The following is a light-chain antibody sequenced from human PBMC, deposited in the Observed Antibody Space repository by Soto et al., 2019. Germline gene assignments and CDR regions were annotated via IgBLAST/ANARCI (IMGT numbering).Light chain of an antibody. CDR3: QQYNSYS. J-gene: IGKJ1*01. CDR1: QSISGW. V-gene: IGKV1-5*01. Sequence: DMQMTQSPSSRSSSFGDRGTITCRASQSISGWLAWYQQKPGTAPKVLIYHASNLQSGVPSRFSGSGSGTELTLTISSIQPDDFATDYCQQYNSYSFGQGTKVDTK. CDR2: HAS.